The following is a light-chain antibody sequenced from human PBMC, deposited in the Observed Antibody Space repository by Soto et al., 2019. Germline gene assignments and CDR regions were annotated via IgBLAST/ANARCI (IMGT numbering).Light chain of an antibody. Sequence: QSALTQPASVSGSPGQSITISCTGTSSDVGGYNYVSWYQQHPGKAPKLMIYEVSNRPSGVSNRFSGAKSGNTASLTISGFQAEDEADYYCSSYTSSSTLVFVTGTKLTVL. CDR1: SSDVGGYNY. CDR3: SSYTSSSTLV. CDR2: EVS. J-gene: IGLJ1*01. V-gene: IGLV2-14*01.